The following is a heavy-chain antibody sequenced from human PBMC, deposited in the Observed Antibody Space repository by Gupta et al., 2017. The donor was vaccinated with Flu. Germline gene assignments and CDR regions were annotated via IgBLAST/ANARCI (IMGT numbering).Heavy chain of an antibody. D-gene: IGHD2-15*01. V-gene: IGHV3-48*03. Sequence: EVQLVESGGGLVQPGGSLRLSCAASGFTFSSYEMNWVRQAPGKGLEWVSYISSSGSTIYYADSVKGRFTISRDNAKNSLYLKMNSLRAEDTAVYYCARAGCSGGSCYLAADYWGQGTLVTVSS. CDR3: ARAGCSGGSCYLAADY. CDR2: ISSSGSTI. CDR1: GFTFSSYE. J-gene: IGHJ4*02.